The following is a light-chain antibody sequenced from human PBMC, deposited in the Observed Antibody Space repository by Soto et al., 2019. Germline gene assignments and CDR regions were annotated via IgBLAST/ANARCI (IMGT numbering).Light chain of an antibody. CDR3: SSYTTVSTVV. CDR2: DVT. V-gene: IGLV2-14*03. J-gene: IGLJ2*01. CDR1: SSDVGAYNH. Sequence: QSALTQPASVSGSPGQSITISCTGTSSDVGAYNHVSWYQHYPGKAPKVMIYDVTNRPSGVSNRFYGSKSGNTASLTISGLQAEDEADYYCSSYTTVSTVVFGGGTKVTVL.